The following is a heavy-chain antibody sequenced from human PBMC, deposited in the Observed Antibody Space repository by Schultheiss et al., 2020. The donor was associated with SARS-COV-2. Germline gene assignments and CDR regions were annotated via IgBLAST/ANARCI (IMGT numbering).Heavy chain of an antibody. CDR1: GFTFSSYW. V-gene: IGHV3-74*01. Sequence: GGSLRLSCAASGFTFSSYWMHWVRQAPGKGLVWVSAISGSGGSTYYADSVKGRFTISRDNAKNTLYLQMNSLRAEDTAVYYCARGGIAVAGTVNWFDPWGQGTLVTVSS. CDR2: ISGSGGST. J-gene: IGHJ5*02. D-gene: IGHD6-19*01. CDR3: ARGGIAVAGTVNWFDP.